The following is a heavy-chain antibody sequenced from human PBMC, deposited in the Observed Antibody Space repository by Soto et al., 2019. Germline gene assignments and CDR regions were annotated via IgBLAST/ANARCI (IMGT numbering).Heavy chain of an antibody. CDR1: GGSISSGDYY. CDR3: ARDRSIRTSSSWSKKKAPYYYYGMDV. V-gene: IGHV4-30-4*01. D-gene: IGHD6-13*01. CDR2: IYYSGST. J-gene: IGHJ6*02. Sequence: NPSETLSLTCTVSGGSISSGDYYWSWIRQPPWKGLEWIGYIYYSGSTYYNPSLKSRVTISVDTSKNQFSLKLSSVTAADTAVYYCARDRSIRTSSSWSKKKAPYYYYGMDVWGQGXTVTVYS.